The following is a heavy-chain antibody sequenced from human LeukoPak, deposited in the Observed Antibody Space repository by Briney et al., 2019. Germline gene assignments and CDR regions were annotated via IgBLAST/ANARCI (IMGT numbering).Heavy chain of an antibody. V-gene: IGHV1-46*01. CDR1: GYTFTSYY. CDR2: INPSGGST. CDR3: ARERSYYGSGSYNYYMDV. Sequence: ASVKVSCKASGYTFTSYYMHWVRQAPGQGLEWMGIINPSGGSTSYAQKFQGRVTMTRNTSISTAYMELSSLRSEDTAVYYCARERSYYGSGSYNYYMDVWGKGTTVTVSS. D-gene: IGHD3-10*01. J-gene: IGHJ6*03.